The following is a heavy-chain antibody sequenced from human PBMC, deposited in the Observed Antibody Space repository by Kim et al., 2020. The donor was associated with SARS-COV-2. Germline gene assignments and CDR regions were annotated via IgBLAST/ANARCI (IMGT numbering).Heavy chain of an antibody. J-gene: IGHJ4*02. CDR2: GNGNA. V-gene: IGHV1-3*01. D-gene: IGHD2-15*01. Sequence: GNGNALYSQNFQGRVTFTTDTSASTGYMEMSSLRSEDSAVYYCLGGYYFDYWGQGTLVTVSS. CDR3: LGGYYFDY.